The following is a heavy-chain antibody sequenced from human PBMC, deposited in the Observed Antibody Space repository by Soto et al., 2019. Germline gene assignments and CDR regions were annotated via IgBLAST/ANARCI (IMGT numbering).Heavy chain of an antibody. D-gene: IGHD2-15*01. CDR3: ARIKCSGGSCYYWAFDY. J-gene: IGHJ4*02. CDR1: GVSITNGGYN. V-gene: IGHV4-31*03. Sequence: PWETLSLTCTVSGVSITNGGYNWSWLPQLTGKDLEWSGHRYYSESSYYNPSLYSRAIISVDTSKNQFSQKLSFVAAADAANYYGARIKCSGGSCYYWAFDYWGQGTPVTVSS. CDR2: RYYSESS.